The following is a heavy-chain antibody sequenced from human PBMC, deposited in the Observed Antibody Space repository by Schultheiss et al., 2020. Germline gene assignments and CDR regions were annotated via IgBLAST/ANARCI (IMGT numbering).Heavy chain of an antibody. Sequence: SETLSLTCTVSGGSISSGGYYWSWIRQHPGKGLEWIGYIYYSGSTYYNPSLKSRVTISVDTSKNQFSLKLSSVTAADTAVYYCASNTAMAYDAFDIWGQGTMVTVSS. CDR2: IYYSGST. CDR3: ASNTAMAYDAFDI. J-gene: IGHJ3*02. D-gene: IGHD5-18*01. V-gene: IGHV4-31*03. CDR1: GGSISSGGYY.